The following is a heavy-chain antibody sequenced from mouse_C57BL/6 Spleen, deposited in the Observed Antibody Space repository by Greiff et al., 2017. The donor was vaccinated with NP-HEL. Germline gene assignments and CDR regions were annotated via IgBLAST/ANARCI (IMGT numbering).Heavy chain of an antibody. J-gene: IGHJ2*01. CDR1: GFTFSSYA. CDR3: ARGLLDY. V-gene: IGHV5-4*01. D-gene: IGHD2-3*01. CDR2: ISDGGRYT. Sequence: EVQGVESGGGLVKPGGSLKLSCAASGFTFSSYAMSWVRQTPEKRLEWVATISDGGRYTYYPDNVKGRFTISRDNAKNNLYLQMSHLKSEDTAMYYCARGLLDYWGQGTTLTVSS.